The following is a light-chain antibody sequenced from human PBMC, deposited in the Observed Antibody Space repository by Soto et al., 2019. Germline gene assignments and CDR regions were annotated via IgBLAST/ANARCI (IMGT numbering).Light chain of an antibody. Sequence: EIVLTQSPATLSLSPGERATLSCRASQSLSSYLAWYQQKPGQAPRLLIYDASNRATGVPARFSGSGSGTDFTLTISSLEPEDFAVYYCQQYHHWWTFGQGTKVDIK. CDR3: QQYHHWWT. J-gene: IGKJ1*01. CDR2: DAS. CDR1: QSLSSY. V-gene: IGKV3-11*01.